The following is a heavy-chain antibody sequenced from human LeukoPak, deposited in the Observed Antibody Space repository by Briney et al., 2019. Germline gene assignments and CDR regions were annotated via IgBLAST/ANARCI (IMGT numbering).Heavy chain of an antibody. CDR3: ATSRDGYNLGY. V-gene: IGHV3-33*01. J-gene: IGHJ4*02. D-gene: IGHD5-24*01. CDR1: GFTFSSYG. CDR2: IWYDGSNK. Sequence: GGSLRLSCGASGFTFSSYGMHWVRQAPGKGLEWVAVIWYDGSNKYYADSVKGRFTISRDNSKNTLYLQVNSLRAEDTAVYYCATSRDGYNLGYGGQGTLVTVSS.